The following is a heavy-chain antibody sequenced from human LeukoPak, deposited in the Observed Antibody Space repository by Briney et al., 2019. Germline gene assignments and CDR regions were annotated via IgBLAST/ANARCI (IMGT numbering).Heavy chain of an antibody. J-gene: IGHJ4*02. CDR3: TRAAPFNSGRFDY. V-gene: IGHV6-1*01. CDR1: GDSDSSNSVT. CDR2: TYYRSKWYN. D-gene: IGHD6-19*01. Sequence: SQTLSLTCAISGDSDSSNSVTWNWIRQSPSRGLEWLGRTYYRSKWYNDYAVSVKSRITINPDTSQNQFSLQLNSVTPEDTAVYYCTRAAPFNSGRFDYWGQGTLVTVSS.